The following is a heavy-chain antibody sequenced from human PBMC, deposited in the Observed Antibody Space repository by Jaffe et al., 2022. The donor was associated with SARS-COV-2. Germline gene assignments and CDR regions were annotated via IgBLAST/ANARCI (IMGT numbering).Heavy chain of an antibody. CDR1: GFTFSSYG. V-gene: IGHV3-33*01. J-gene: IGHJ3*02. CDR3: ARDTGYCSGGSCYHDAFDI. CDR2: IWYDGSNK. D-gene: IGHD2-15*01. Sequence: QVQLVESGGGVVQPGRSLRLSCAASGFTFSSYGMHWVRQAPGKGLEWVAVIWYDGSNKYYADSVKGRFTISRDNSKNTLYLQMNSLRAEDTAVYYCARDTGYCSGGSCYHDAFDIWGQGTMVTVSS.